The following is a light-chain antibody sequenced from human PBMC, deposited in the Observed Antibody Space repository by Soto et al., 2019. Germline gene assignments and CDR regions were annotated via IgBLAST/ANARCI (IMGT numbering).Light chain of an antibody. Sequence: QPVLTQSPYASASLGASVKLTCTLSSGHSSYAIAWHQQQPEKGPRYLLKVNRDGSHSKGDGIPDRFSGSSSGAERYLTISSLQSEDEADYYCQTWGTGIHYVFGTGTKLTVL. CDR3: QTWGTGIHYV. J-gene: IGLJ1*01. V-gene: IGLV4-69*01. CDR2: VNRDGSH. CDR1: SGHSSYA.